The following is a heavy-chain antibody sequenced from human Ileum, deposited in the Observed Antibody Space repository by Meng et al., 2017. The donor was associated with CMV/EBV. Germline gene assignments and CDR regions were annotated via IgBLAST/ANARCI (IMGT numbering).Heavy chain of an antibody. CDR2: ISAYNGNT. D-gene: IGHD3-22*01. Sequence: ASVKVSCKPSGYTFTGYGITRVRQAPGQGREWMGWISAYNGNTNYAQKLQGRVTMTTDTTTSTAYMELRSLRSDDTAVYYCAKDLFNRPNYYDHNWHAFDICGQAIIV. CDR3: AKDLFNRPNYYDHNWHAFDI. V-gene: IGHV1-18*01. CDR1: GYTFTGYG. J-gene: IGHJ3*02.